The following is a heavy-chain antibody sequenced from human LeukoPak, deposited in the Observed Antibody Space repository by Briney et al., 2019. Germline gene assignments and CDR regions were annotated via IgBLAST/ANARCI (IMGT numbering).Heavy chain of an antibody. V-gene: IGHV3-7*01. CDR1: GFTFSNYW. Sequence: PGVSLRLSCAASGFTFSNYWMSWVRQTPGKGLEWVTNIKQDGSEKHYVDSVKGRFTISRDNAKNSLYLQMSNLRAEDTAVYYCASNWNYVRGYGMDVWGQGTLVTVSS. CDR3: ASNWNYVRGYGMDV. D-gene: IGHD1-7*01. J-gene: IGHJ6*02. CDR2: IKQDGSEK.